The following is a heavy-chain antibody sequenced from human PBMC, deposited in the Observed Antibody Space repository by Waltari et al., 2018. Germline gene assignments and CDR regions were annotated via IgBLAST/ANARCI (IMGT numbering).Heavy chain of an antibody. D-gene: IGHD4-4*01. V-gene: IGHV4-59*01. CDR1: GGSISSYY. CDR2: IYYSGST. CDR3: ARFAVTTTDYYYYYMDV. Sequence: QVQLQESGPGLVKPSETLSLTCTVSGGSISSYYWSWIRQPPGKGLEWIGYIYYSGSTNYNPSLKSRVTISVDTSKNQFSLKLSSVTAADTAVYYCARFAVTTTDYYYYYMDVWGKGTTVTISS. J-gene: IGHJ6*03.